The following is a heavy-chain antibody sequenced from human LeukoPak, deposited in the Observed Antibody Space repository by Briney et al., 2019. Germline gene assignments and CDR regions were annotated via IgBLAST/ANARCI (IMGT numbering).Heavy chain of an antibody. V-gene: IGHV1-2*02. CDR3: ARDRVGNYYFDY. CDR1: GYTFTGYY. D-gene: IGHD2-15*01. J-gene: IGHJ4*02. Sequence: ASVKVSCKASGYTFTGYYMHWVRQAPGQGLEWMGWINPNSGGTNYAQKFQGRVTMTRDTSISAAYMELSRLRSDDTAVYYCARDRVGNYYFDYWGQGTLVTVSS. CDR2: INPNSGGT.